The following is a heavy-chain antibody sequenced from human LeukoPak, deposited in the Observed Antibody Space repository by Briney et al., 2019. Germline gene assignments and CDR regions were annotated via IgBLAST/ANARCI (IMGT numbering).Heavy chain of an antibody. D-gene: IGHD2-2*01. CDR1: GFTFSSYA. CDR2: ISGSGGST. CDR3: AKDFDQLLRRGFDY. J-gene: IGHJ4*02. V-gene: IGHV3-23*01. Sequence: GGSLRLSCAASGFTFSSYAMSWVRQAPGKGLEWVSAISGSGGSTYYADSVKGRFTISRDNSKKTLYLQMNSLRAEDTAVYYCAKDFDQLLRRGFDYWGQGTLVTVSS.